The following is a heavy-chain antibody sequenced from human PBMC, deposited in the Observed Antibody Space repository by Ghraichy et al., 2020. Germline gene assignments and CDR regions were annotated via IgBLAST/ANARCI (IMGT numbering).Heavy chain of an antibody. CDR3: ARDGGYGSGSYRFGY. CDR2: INHSGST. D-gene: IGHD3-10*01. CDR1: GGSFSGYY. V-gene: IGHV4-34*09. J-gene: IGHJ4*02. Sequence: SETLSLTCAVYGGSFSGYYWSWIRQPPGKGLEWIGEINHSGSTNYNPSLKSRLTISVDTSKNQFSLHLSSVTAADTAVYYCARDGGYGSGSYRFGYWGQGTLVTVSS.